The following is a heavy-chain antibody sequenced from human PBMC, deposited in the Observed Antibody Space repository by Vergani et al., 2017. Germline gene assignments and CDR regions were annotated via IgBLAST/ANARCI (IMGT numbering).Heavy chain of an antibody. D-gene: IGHD1-26*01. CDR3: ARASGSYSKNAFDI. Sequence: QVQLVQSGAEVKKPGSSVKVSCQASGGTFSSYTISWVRQAPGQGLEWMGRIIPIRGIANYAQKFQGRVTITADKSTSTAYMELSSLRSEDTAVYYCARASGSYSKNAFDIWGQGTMVTVSS. CDR2: IIPIRGIA. J-gene: IGHJ3*02. CDR1: GGTFSSYT. V-gene: IGHV1-69*02.